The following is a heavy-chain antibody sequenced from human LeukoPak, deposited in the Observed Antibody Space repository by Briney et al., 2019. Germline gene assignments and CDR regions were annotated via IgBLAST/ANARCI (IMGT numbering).Heavy chain of an antibody. CDR3: ARDRGYDYVWGSYRYDY. J-gene: IGHJ4*02. V-gene: IGHV4-4*07. CDR1: GGSISSYY. D-gene: IGHD3-16*02. CDR2: IYYSGST. Sequence: SETLSLTCTVSGGSISSYYWSWIRQPAGKGLEWIGRIYYSGSTNYNPSLKSRVTISVDTSKNQFTLKLSSVTAADTAVYYCARDRGYDYVWGSYRYDYWGQGTLVTVSS.